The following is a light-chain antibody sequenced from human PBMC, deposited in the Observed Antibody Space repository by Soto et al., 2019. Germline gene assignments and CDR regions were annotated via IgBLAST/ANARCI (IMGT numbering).Light chain of an antibody. CDR1: QTISSW. CDR3: QQYDNLPWT. Sequence: IQMTQSPSTLSGAVGERVTSSSLASQTISSWLAWYQQKPGKAPKPLIYDASNLETGVPSRFSGSGSGTDFTFTISSLQPEDIATYYCQQYDNLPWTFGQGTKVDIK. CDR2: DAS. J-gene: IGKJ1*01. V-gene: IGKV1-33*01.